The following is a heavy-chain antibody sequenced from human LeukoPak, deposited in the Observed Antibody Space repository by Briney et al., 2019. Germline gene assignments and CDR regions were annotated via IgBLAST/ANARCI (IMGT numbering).Heavy chain of an antibody. J-gene: IGHJ4*02. CDR3: ARRDYDILTGYYSHFDY. CDR1: GYTFTSYG. CDR2: ISAYNGNT. V-gene: IGHV1-18*04. Sequence: ASVKVSRKASGYTFTSYGISWVRQAPGQGLEWMGWISAYNGNTNYAQKLQGRVTMTTDTSTSTAYMELRSLRSDDTAVYYCARRDYDILTGYYSHFDYWGQGTLVTVSS. D-gene: IGHD3-9*01.